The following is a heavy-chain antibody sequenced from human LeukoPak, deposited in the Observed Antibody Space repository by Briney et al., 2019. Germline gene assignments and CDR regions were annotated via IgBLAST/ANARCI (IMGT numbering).Heavy chain of an antibody. CDR3: ARSDVGGVAAAGGFTDY. CDR2: IYPGDSDT. D-gene: IGHD6-13*01. V-gene: IGHV5-51*01. CDR1: GYSFTSYW. Sequence: PGESLKISCKGSGYSFTSYWIGWVRQMPGKGLEWMGIIYPGDSDTRYSPSFQGQVTISADKSISTAYLQWSSLKAEDTAVYYCARSDVGGVAAAGGFTDYWGQGTLVTVSS. J-gene: IGHJ4*02.